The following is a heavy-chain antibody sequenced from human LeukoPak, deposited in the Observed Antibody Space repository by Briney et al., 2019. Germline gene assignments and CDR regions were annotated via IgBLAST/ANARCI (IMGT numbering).Heavy chain of an antibody. CDR3: AKGGWVAASPFDY. J-gene: IGHJ4*02. D-gene: IGHD2-15*01. V-gene: IGHV1-2*06. Sequence: AASVKVSCKASGYTFTDYYMHWVRQAPGQGLEWRGRINPNSGGTNYEQKFQGRVTMTRDTSISTAYMELSRLRSDDTAVYYCAKGGWVAASPFDYWGQGTLVTVSS. CDR2: INPNSGGT. CDR1: GYTFTDYY.